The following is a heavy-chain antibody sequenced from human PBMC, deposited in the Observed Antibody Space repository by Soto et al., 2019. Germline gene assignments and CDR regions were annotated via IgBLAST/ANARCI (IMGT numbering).Heavy chain of an antibody. D-gene: IGHD1-26*01. CDR2: IWFDGSNQ. V-gene: IGHV3-33*01. CDR1: GFTFSSHG. J-gene: IGHJ4*02. Sequence: QVQLVESGGGVVQPGRSLRLSCAASGFTFSSHGMHWVRQAPGKGLEWVAVIWFDGSNQYYADFVKGRFTISRDNSKNTVYLQMNSLRAEDTAVYYCARQVGSTRDHFDRWGQGTLVTVSS. CDR3: ARQVGSTRDHFDR.